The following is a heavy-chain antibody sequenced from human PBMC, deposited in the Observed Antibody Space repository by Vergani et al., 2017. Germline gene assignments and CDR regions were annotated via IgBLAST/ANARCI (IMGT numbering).Heavy chain of an antibody. CDR3: ARVSVRDIVVVPAAHGVYWFDP. Sequence: QVQLVQSGAEVKKPGASVKVSCKASGYTFTSYGISWVRQAPGQGLEWMGWISAYNGNTNYAQKLQGRVIMTTDTSTSTAYMELRSLRSDDTAVYYCARVSVRDIVVVPAAHGVYWFDPWGQGTLVTVSS. J-gene: IGHJ5*02. D-gene: IGHD2-2*01. V-gene: IGHV1-18*04. CDR1: GYTFTSYG. CDR2: ISAYNGNT.